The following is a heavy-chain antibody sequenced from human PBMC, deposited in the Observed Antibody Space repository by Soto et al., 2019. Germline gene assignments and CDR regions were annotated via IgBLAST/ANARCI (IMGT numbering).Heavy chain of an antibody. CDR2: IIPIFGTA. CDR1: GGTFSSYA. Sequence: QVQLVQSGAEVKKPGSSVKVSCKASGGTFSSYAISWVRQAPGQGLEWMGGIIPIFGTANYAQRFQGRVTITADKSTSTAYMELSSLRSEDTAVYYCARDSGYSLFYYYYGMDVWGQGTTVTVSS. CDR3: ARDSGYSLFYYYYGMDV. D-gene: IGHD6-25*01. V-gene: IGHV1-69*06. J-gene: IGHJ6*02.